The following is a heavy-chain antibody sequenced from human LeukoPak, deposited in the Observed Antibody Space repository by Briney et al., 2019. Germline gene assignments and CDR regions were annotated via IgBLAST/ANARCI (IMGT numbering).Heavy chain of an antibody. D-gene: IGHD1-26*01. J-gene: IGHJ2*01. CDR3: AREVPWVWNFDL. CDR1: GGSISSGDYY. V-gene: IGHV4-30-4*01. CDR2: IYYSGST. Sequence: PSQTLSLTCTVSGGSISSGDYYWSWIHQPPGTGLEWIGYIYYSGSTYYNPSLKSRVTISVDTAKNQFSLKLNSVTAADTAVYYCAREVPWVWNFDLWGRGTLVTVSS.